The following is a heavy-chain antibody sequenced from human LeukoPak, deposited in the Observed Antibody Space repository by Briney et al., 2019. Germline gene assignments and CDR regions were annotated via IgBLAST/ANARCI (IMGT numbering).Heavy chain of an antibody. J-gene: IGHJ4*02. CDR3: ALTGVGYGSWYAGFDY. V-gene: IGHV3-48*03. Sequence: GGSLRLSCAASGFTFSSYEMNWVRQAPGEGLEWVSYISSSGSTIDYADSVKGRFTISRDNAKNSLYLQMNSLRAEDTAVYYCALTGVGYGSWYAGFDYWGQGTLVTVSS. D-gene: IGHD6-13*01. CDR2: ISSSGSTI. CDR1: GFTFSSYE.